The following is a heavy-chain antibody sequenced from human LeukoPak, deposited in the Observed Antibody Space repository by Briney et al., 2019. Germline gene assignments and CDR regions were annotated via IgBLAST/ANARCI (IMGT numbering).Heavy chain of an antibody. J-gene: IGHJ4*02. CDR1: GYTFTGYY. Sequence: ASVKVSCKASGYTFTGYYMHWVRQAPGQGLEWMGWINPNSGGTNHAQKFQGRVTMTRDTSISTAYMELSRLRSDDTAVYYCAEVAAAGTGDYFDYWGQGTLVTVSS. CDR3: AEVAAAGTGDYFDY. V-gene: IGHV1-2*02. CDR2: INPNSGGT. D-gene: IGHD6-13*01.